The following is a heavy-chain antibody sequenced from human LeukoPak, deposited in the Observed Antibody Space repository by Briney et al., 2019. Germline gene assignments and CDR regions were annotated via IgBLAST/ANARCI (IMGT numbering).Heavy chain of an antibody. J-gene: IGHJ4*02. D-gene: IGHD1-14*01. V-gene: IGHV1-8*01. CDR3: ARGEHHSFPYFFHY. CDR1: GYTFTSYD. CDR2: MNPNSGNT. Sequence: ASVKVSCKASGYTFTSYDINWVRQATGQGLEWMGWMNPNSGNTGYAQKFQGRVTMTRNTSISTAYMELSRLRSDDTAVYYCARGEHHSFPYFFHYWGQGTLVTVSS.